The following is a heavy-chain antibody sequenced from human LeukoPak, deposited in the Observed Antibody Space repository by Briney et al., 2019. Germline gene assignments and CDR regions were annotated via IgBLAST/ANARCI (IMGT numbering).Heavy chain of an antibody. Sequence: PGGSLRLSCAASGFTFTNYAMRWIRQAPGKGLEWVSAISGSGSSTYYADSVKGRFTTSRDNSKNTLYLQMNRLRPEDTAVYYCASEISVVPSHTVEYFQHWGQGTLVTVSS. CDR3: ASEISVVPSHTVEYFQH. CDR1: GFTFTNYA. V-gene: IGHV3-23*01. D-gene: IGHD2-2*01. CDR2: ISGSGSST. J-gene: IGHJ1*01.